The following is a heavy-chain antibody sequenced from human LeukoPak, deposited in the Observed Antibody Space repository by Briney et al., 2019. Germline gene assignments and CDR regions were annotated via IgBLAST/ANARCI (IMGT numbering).Heavy chain of an antibody. J-gene: IGHJ5*02. D-gene: IGHD3-10*01. CDR2: IRSKANNYAT. Sequence: PGGSLRLSCAASGFTFSRSAMHWVRQASGKGLEWVGRIRSKANNYATAYAASVKGRFTISRDDSKNTAYLQMNSLKTEDTAVYYCTRHALQDYYGSGTVNWFDPWGQGTLVTVSS. V-gene: IGHV3-73*01. CDR3: TRHALQDYYGSGTVNWFDP. CDR1: GFTFSRSA.